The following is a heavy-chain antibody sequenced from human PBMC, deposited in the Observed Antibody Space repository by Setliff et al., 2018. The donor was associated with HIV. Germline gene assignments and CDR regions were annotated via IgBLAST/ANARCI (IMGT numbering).Heavy chain of an antibody. V-gene: IGHV3-7*03. CDR1: GFTFNRYW. D-gene: IGHD3-22*01. Sequence: QPGGSLRLSCAASGFTFNRYWMSWVRQAPGKGLEWVSNTKHDGSENYYVDSVKGRFITSIDNAKNSLFLQMNSLKAEDTAVYYCARAYNVYDYRFDNSGYGYWGQGTLVTVSS. CDR3: ARAYNVYDYRFDNSGYGY. J-gene: IGHJ4*02. CDR2: TKHDGSEN.